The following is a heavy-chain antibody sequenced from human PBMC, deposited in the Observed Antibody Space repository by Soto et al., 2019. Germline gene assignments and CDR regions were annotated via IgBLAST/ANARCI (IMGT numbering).Heavy chain of an antibody. CDR1: GISITSSY. V-gene: IGHV4-59*08. J-gene: IGHJ5*02. Sequence: SETLSLTCTVSGISITSSYWNWFRQSPGKGLEWICQISDRGDINYNPPLESRVAISTDTSKNQVSLTLTAVNAEDTAVYFCARGLHWFGPWGQGTLVTVS. CDR3: ARGLHWFGP. CDR2: ISDRGDI.